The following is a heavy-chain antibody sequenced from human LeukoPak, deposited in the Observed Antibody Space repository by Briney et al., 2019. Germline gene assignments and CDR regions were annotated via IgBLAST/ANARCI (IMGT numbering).Heavy chain of an antibody. J-gene: IGHJ6*02. CDR3: ARSGYSYGYENYYYGMDV. CDR2: IIPIFGTA. CDR1: GGTFSSYA. V-gene: IGHV1-69*13. D-gene: IGHD5-18*01. Sequence: GASVKVSCKASGGTFSSYAISWVRQAPGQGLEWMGGIIPIFGTANYAQKFQGRVTITADESTSTAHMELSSLRSEDTAVYYCARSGYSYGYENYYYGMDVWGQGTTVTVSS.